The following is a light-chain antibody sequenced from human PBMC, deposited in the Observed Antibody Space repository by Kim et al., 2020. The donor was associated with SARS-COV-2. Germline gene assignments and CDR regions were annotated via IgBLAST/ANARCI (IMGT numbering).Light chain of an antibody. CDR1: DIGSKN. CDR3: QVWDSGGV. Sequence: VSVALGQTARMTCGGKDIGSKNVHWYQQKPGKAPLLVIYRDSNRPSGIPEAFSGSNSGNTATLTISRAQAGDEADYYCQVWDSGGVFGGGTQLTVL. J-gene: IGLJ3*02. V-gene: IGLV3-9*01. CDR2: RDS.